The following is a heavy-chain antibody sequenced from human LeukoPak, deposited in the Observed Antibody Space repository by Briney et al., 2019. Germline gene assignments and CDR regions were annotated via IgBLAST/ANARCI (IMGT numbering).Heavy chain of an antibody. Sequence: GGSLRLSCTVSGLTFYNTWMNWVRRAPGKGLEWVAVISHDGSNKNYADSVKGRFTISRDNSKNTLYLQMNSLRAEDTAVYYCARAPGSSSSWSYFDFWGQGTLVTVSS. V-gene: IGHV3-30-3*01. CDR1: GLTFYNTW. J-gene: IGHJ4*02. CDR3: ARAPGSSSSWSYFDF. CDR2: ISHDGSNK. D-gene: IGHD6-13*01.